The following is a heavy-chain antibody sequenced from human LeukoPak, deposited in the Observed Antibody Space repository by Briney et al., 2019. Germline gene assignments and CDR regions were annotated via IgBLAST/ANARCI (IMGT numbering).Heavy chain of an antibody. CDR2: IGTASDT. V-gene: IGHV3-13*01. CDR1: GFTFSSYD. J-gene: IGHJ5*02. Sequence: GGSLRLSCAASGFTFSSYDMHWVRQATGKGLEWVSAIGTASDTYYPGSVKGRFTISRENAKNSLYLQMNSLRAGDTAVYYCAREVARGWFDPWGQGTLVTVSS. D-gene: IGHD5-12*01. CDR3: AREVARGWFDP.